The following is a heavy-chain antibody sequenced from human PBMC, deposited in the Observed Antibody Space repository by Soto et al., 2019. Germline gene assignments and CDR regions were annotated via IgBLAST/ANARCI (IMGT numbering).Heavy chain of an antibody. CDR1: GGSFSGYY. D-gene: IGHD3-9*01. Sequence: SETLSLTCAVYGGSFSGYYWSWIRQPPGKGLEWIGEINHSGSTNYNPSLKSRVTISVDTSKNQFSLKLSSVTAADTAVYYCARGLLADDILTGHPPSYNWFDPWGQGTLVTVSS. CDR3: ARGLLADDILTGHPPSYNWFDP. CDR2: INHSGST. J-gene: IGHJ5*02. V-gene: IGHV4-34*01.